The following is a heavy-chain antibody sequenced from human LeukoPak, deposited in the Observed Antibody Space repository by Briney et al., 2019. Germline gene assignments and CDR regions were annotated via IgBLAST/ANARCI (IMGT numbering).Heavy chain of an antibody. CDR1: GFTFSDYY. V-gene: IGHV3-11*01. J-gene: IGHJ6*03. CDR3: ARAEEPIYYYMDV. D-gene: IGHD1-14*01. Sequence: GGSLRLSCAASGFTFSDYYMSWIRQAPGKGLEWVSYISSSGSTIYYADSVKGRFTISRDNAKNSLYLQMNSLRAEDTAVYYRARAEEPIYYYMDVWGKGTTVTVPS. CDR2: ISSSGSTI.